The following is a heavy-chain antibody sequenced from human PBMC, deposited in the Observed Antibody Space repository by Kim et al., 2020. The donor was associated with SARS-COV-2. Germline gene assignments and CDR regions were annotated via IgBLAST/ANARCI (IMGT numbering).Heavy chain of an antibody. CDR2: IKPDGSQR. D-gene: IGHD3-16*02. CDR1: GFIFSTYL. V-gene: IGHV3-7*01. Sequence: GGSLRLSCAASGFIFSTYLMAWVRQAPGKWLEWVAYIKPDGSQRYYVESVQGRFTISRDNAKNSLFLQMNRLTADDTAVFYCARIAIVREIGAFDAFDIWGQGTSVTVSS. CDR3: ARIAIVREIGAFDAFDI. J-gene: IGHJ3*02.